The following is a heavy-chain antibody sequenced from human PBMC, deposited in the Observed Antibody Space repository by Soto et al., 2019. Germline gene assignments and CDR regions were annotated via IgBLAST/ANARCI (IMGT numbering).Heavy chain of an antibody. J-gene: IGHJ1*01. CDR2: ISGSGGST. CDR1: GFTFRSYA. Sequence: GGSLGLSCAASGFTFRSYAMSWVRQAPGKGLEWVSAISGSGGSTYYADSVKGRFTISRDNDKNTLYLQMDSLKIEDTAIYYCAKSTTATSWLVALWGSGTLVTVAS. CDR3: AKSTTATSWLVAL. D-gene: IGHD2-2*01. V-gene: IGHV3-23*01.